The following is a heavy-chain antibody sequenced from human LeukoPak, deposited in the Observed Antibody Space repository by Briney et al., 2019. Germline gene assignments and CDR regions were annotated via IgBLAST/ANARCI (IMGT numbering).Heavy chain of an antibody. Sequence: SETLSLTCTVSSSSISSGYYWNWIRQPAGKGLEWIGRVYSSGITNYNPSLKSRVTISVDTSKNQFSLKLSSVTAADTAVYYCAREGVTVVVVGTSNWFDPWGQGTLVTVSS. CDR1: SSSISSGYY. CDR2: VYSSGIT. D-gene: IGHD2-15*01. CDR3: AREGVTVVVVGTSNWFDP. J-gene: IGHJ5*02. V-gene: IGHV4-61*02.